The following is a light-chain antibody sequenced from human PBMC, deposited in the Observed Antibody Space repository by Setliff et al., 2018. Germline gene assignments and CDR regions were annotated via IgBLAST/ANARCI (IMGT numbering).Light chain of an antibody. V-gene: IGLV2-8*01. Sequence: QSALAQPPSASGSPGQSATISCTGTSSDVGGYNRVSWYQQYPGKAPKVMIYEVTKRPSGVPDRFSGSKSGNTASLTVSGLQAEDEGDYYCNSYAGNYVWVFGGGTQLTVL. J-gene: IGLJ3*02. CDR1: SSDVGGYNR. CDR3: NSYAGNYVWV. CDR2: EVT.